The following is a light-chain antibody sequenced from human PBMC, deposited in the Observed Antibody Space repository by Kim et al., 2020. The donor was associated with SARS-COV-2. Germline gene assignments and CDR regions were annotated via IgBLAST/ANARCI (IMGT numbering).Light chain of an antibody. CDR2: YDS. Sequence: PGKTARIACGGNNIGSKSVHWYQQKPGQAPVLVIYYDSDRPSGIPERFSGSNSGNTATLTISRVEAGDEADYYCQVWDSSSDLSYVFGTGTKVTVL. J-gene: IGLJ1*01. V-gene: IGLV3-21*04. CDR1: NIGSKS. CDR3: QVWDSSSDLSYV.